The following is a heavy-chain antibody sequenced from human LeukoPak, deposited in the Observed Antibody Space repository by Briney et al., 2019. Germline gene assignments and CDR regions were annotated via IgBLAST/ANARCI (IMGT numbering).Heavy chain of an antibody. CDR3: ARPLGSQGSYPLYNY. CDR1: GYTFTSYY. J-gene: IGHJ4*02. D-gene: IGHD3-16*01. Sequence: ASVKVSCKASGYTFTSYYMHWVRQAPGQGLEWMGIINPSGGSTSYAQKFQGRVTMTRDTSTSTVYMELSRLRSDDTAVYYCARPLGSQGSYPLYNYWGQGTLVTVSS. V-gene: IGHV1-46*01. CDR2: INPSGGST.